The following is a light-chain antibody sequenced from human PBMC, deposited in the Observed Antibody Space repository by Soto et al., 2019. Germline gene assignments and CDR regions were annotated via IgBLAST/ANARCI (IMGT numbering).Light chain of an antibody. V-gene: IGKV3-15*01. CDR1: QSISSN. CDR3: QQYNNWPRT. J-gene: IGKJ1*01. Sequence: EIGETQSPATLSVSSGEKATLSCRASQSISSNLAWYQQKPGQAPRLLIYGASTRATGIPARFSGSGSGTEFTLTISSLQSEDFAIYYCQQYNNWPRTFGQGTKV. CDR2: GAS.